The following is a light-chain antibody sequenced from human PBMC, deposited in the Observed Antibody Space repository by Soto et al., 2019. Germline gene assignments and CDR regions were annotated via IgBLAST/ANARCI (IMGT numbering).Light chain of an antibody. CDR3: QQYNSYPHT. Sequence: EIVLTQSPCTLSVSPGERATLSCRASQSVSSSYLAWYQQKPGQAPRLLIYSASSRDTGIPDRFSGTGSGTEFTLTISRLQPEDFAVYYCQQYNSYPHTFGRGTKVDI. CDR1: QSVSSSY. J-gene: IGKJ4*02. CDR2: SAS. V-gene: IGKV3-20*01.